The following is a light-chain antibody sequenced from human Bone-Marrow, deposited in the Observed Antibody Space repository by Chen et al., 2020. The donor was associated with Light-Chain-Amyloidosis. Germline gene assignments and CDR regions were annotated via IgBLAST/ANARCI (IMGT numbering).Light chain of an antibody. CDR3: EQYYSGAFT. V-gene: IGKV4-1*01. CDR1: QSVLYSSNNKNY. J-gene: IGKJ3*01. CDR2: WAS. Sequence: DLVMTQSPDSLAVSLGERATINCKSSQSVLYSSNNKNYLAWYQQKPGQPPKLLISWASPRESGVPDRVTGSGAGTDVTLTSRSLQAEDVGVDDCEQYYSGAFTVGPGTKVNIK.